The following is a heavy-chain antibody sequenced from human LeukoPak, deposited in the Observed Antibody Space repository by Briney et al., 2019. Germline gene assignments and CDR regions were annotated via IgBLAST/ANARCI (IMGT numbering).Heavy chain of an antibody. CDR3: ASISSGWYVPFDY. CDR2: IYYSGST. Sequence: SETLSLTCTVSGGSISSSSYYWGWIRQPPGKGLEWIGSIYYSGSTYYNPSLKSRVTISVDTSKNQFSLKLSSVTAADTAVYYCASISSGWYVPFDYWGQGTLVTVSS. CDR1: GGSISSSSYY. D-gene: IGHD6-19*01. J-gene: IGHJ4*02. V-gene: IGHV4-39*01.